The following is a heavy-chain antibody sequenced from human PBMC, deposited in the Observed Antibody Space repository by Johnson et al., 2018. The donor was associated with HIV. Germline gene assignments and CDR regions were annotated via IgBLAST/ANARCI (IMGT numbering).Heavy chain of an antibody. CDR1: GFTFDDYT. CDR2: ISWDGGST. J-gene: IGHJ3*02. D-gene: IGHD4-23*01. V-gene: IGHV3-43*01. CDR3: AKDIGDGGNSEGVAFDI. Sequence: QLVESGGGVVRPGRSLRLSCAASGFTFDDYTMHWVRQAPGKGLQWVSLISWDGGSTYYADSVKGRCTISRDNSKNSLYLQMNSLRTGDTALYYCAKDIGDGGNSEGVAFDIWGQGTMVTVSS.